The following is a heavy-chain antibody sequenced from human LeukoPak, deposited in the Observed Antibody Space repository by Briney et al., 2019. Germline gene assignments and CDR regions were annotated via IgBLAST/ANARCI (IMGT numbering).Heavy chain of an antibody. V-gene: IGHV4-59*12. Sequence: SETLSLTCTVSGGSIINSYWSWIRQPPGKGLEWIGYISFGGSPNYSPSLKSRVTMSVDTSKNQFSLKLSSVTAADTAVYYCARDLYSKGWFDPWGQGTLVTVSS. D-gene: IGHD4-11*01. CDR2: ISFGGSP. J-gene: IGHJ5*02. CDR1: GGSIINSY. CDR3: ARDLYSKGWFDP.